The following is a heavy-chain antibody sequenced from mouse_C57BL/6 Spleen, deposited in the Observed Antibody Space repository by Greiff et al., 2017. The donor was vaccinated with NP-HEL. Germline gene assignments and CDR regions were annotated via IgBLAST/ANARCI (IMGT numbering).Heavy chain of an antibody. Sequence: QVQLQQPGAERVRPGSSVKLSCKASGYTFTSYWMHWVKQRPIQGLEWIGNVDPSDSETHYNQKFKDKATLTVDKSSSTAYMQLSSLTSEDSAVYYCARDTTGWYFDVWGTGTTVTVSS. J-gene: IGHJ1*03. CDR2: VDPSDSET. D-gene: IGHD1-1*01. V-gene: IGHV1-52*01. CDR1: GYTFTSYW. CDR3: ARDTTGWYFDV.